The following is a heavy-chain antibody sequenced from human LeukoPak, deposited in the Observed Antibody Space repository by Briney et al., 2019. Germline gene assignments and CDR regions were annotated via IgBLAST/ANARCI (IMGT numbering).Heavy chain of an antibody. CDR2: ISGSGGST. J-gene: IGHJ5*02. D-gene: IGHD3-10*01. Sequence: GESLKISCAASGFTFSSYAMSWVRQAPGKGLEWVSAISGSGGSTYYADSVKGRFTISRDNSKNTLYLQMNNLRAEDTAVYYCAKDDSRGSGSSGWFDPWGQGTLVTVSS. CDR3: AKDDSRGSGSSGWFDP. V-gene: IGHV3-23*01. CDR1: GFTFSSYA.